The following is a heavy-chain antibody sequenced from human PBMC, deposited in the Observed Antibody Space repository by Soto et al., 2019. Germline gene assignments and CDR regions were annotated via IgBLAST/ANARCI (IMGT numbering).Heavy chain of an antibody. D-gene: IGHD3-9*01. CDR1: GGSISSGDYY. Sequence: QVQLQESGPGLVTPSQTLSLTCTVSGGSISSGDYYWSWIRQFPGKGLEWMGYIYYSGSTYYNPSLESRVIISVDTSKNQFSLKLNSVTAADTAVYYCARDKSGYDNMDYWGQGTLVTVSS. V-gene: IGHV4-31*03. CDR3: ARDKSGYDNMDY. CDR2: IYYSGST. J-gene: IGHJ4*02.